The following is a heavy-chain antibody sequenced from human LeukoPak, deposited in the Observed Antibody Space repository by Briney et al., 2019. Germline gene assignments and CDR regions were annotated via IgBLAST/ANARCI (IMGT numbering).Heavy chain of an antibody. CDR2: IYYSGST. V-gene: IGHV4-59*01. CDR3: AREGYGSGSYYDY. CDR1: GGSISSYY. J-gene: IGHJ4*02. D-gene: IGHD3-10*01. Sequence: SETLSLTCTVSGGSISSYYWSWIRQPPGKGLERIGYIYYSGSTNYNPSLKSRVTISVDTSKNQFSLKLSSVTAADTAVYYCAREGYGSGSYYDYWGQGTLVTVSS.